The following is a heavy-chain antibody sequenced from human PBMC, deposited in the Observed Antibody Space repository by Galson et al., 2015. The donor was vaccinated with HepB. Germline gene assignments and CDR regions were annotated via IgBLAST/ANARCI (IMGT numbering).Heavy chain of an antibody. CDR1: GYTFTSYD. J-gene: IGHJ6*02. V-gene: IGHV1-8*01. Sequence: SVKVSCKASGYTFTSYDINWVRQATGQGLEWMGWMNPNSGNTGYAQKFQGRVTMTRNTSISTAYMELSSLRSEDTAVYYCARGPPYYDFWSGYPRGGMDVWGQGTTVTVSS. CDR2: MNPNSGNT. CDR3: ARGPPYYDFWSGYPRGGMDV. D-gene: IGHD3-3*01.